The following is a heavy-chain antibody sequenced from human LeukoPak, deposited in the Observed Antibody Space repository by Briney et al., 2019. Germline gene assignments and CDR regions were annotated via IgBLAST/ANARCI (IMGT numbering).Heavy chain of an antibody. Sequence: PSETLSLTCAVYGGSFSGYYWSWIRQPPGKGLEWIGEINHSGSTNYNPSLKSRVTISVDTSKNQFSLKLSSVTAADTAVYYCARRARPSSSREPRRGGGAFDIWGQGTMVTVSS. CDR1: GGSFSGYY. CDR3: ARRARPSSSREPRRGGGAFDI. J-gene: IGHJ3*02. D-gene: IGHD3-10*01. V-gene: IGHV4-34*01. CDR2: INHSGST.